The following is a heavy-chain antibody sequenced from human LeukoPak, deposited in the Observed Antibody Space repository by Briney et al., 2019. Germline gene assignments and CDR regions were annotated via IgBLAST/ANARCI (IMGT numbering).Heavy chain of an antibody. CDR3: AKRGLLWFGDPPIDY. Sequence: GGSLRLSCAASGFSISSYWLSWVRQAPGKGLEWVSVISGSGGSTYYADSVKGRFTISRDNSKNTLYLQMNSLRAEDTAVYYCAKRGLLWFGDPPIDYWGQGTLVTVSS. CDR1: GFSISSYW. CDR2: ISGSGGST. D-gene: IGHD3-10*01. J-gene: IGHJ4*02. V-gene: IGHV3-23*01.